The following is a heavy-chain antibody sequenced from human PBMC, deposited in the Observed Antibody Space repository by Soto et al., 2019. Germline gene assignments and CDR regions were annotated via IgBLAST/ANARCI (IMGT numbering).Heavy chain of an antibody. D-gene: IGHD1-26*01. J-gene: IGHJ5*02. CDR2: IYYIGDT. CDR1: GWSIISGGYY. Sequence: QVQLQESGPGLVKPSQTLSLTCTVSGWSIISGGYYCIWIRKHPGKVLEWIGYIYYIGDTYYNPSLERRLIMSLYTYKNQFSLKLPSVTAADTAVYYCAIGMWENKWFDPSRKGTLVTVSS. V-gene: IGHV4-31*03. CDR3: AIGMWENKWFDP.